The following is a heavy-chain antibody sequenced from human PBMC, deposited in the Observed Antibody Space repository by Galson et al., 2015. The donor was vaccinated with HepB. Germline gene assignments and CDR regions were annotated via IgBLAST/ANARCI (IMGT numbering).Heavy chain of an antibody. V-gene: IGHV3-30*04. CDR1: GFTFSSYA. Sequence: SLRLSCAASGFTFSSYAMHWVRQAPGKGLEWVAVISYDGSNKYYADSVKGRFTISRDNSKNTLYLQMNSLRAEDTAVYYCASWVWFDPWGQGTLVTVSS. CDR2: ISYDGSNK. J-gene: IGHJ5*02. D-gene: IGHD3-16*01. CDR3: ASWVWFDP.